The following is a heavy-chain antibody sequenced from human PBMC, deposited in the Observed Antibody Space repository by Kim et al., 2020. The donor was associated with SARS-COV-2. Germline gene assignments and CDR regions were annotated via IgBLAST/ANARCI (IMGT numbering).Heavy chain of an antibody. V-gene: IGHV7-4-1*02. CDR1: GYTFTSYA. D-gene: IGHD3-22*01. CDR3: ARRGDYYDSSGYYYDAFDI. J-gene: IGHJ3*02. Sequence: ASVKVSCKASGYTFTSYAMNWVRQAPGQGLEWMGWLNTNTGNPTYAQGFTGRFVFSLDTSVSTAYLQISSLKAEDTAVYYCARRGDYYDSSGYYYDAFDIWGQGKMVTVSS. CDR2: LNTNTGNP.